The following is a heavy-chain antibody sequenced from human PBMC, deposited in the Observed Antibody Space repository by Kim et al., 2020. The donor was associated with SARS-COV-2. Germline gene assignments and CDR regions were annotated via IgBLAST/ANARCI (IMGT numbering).Heavy chain of an antibody. J-gene: IGHJ3*01. D-gene: IGHD1-26*01. CDR2: ICYDGTKA. CDR3: ATVLVGANGNSFDV. Sequence: GGSLRLSCAASGFTFSTSGIHWVRQAPGKGLEWVAQICYDGTKAYYADSVKGRFHISRDNSKNTLYLQMNSLRAEDTALYYCATVLVGANGNSFDVWGQG. CDR1: GFTFSTSG. V-gene: IGHV3-30*02.